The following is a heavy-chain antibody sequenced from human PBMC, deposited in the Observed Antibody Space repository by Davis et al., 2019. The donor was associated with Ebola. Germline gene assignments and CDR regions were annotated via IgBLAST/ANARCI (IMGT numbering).Heavy chain of an antibody. D-gene: IGHD1-26*01. Sequence: GESLKISCAASGFTFSSYAMSWVRQAPGKGLEWVSAISGSGGSTYYADSVKGRFTISRDNSKNTLYLQMNSLRAEDTAVYYCAKTRSYDAFDIWGQGTMVTASS. CDR1: GFTFSSYA. V-gene: IGHV3-23*01. CDR2: ISGSGGST. CDR3: AKTRSYDAFDI. J-gene: IGHJ3*02.